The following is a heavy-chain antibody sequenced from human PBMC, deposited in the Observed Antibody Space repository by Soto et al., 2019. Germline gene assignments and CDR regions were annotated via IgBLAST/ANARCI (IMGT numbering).Heavy chain of an antibody. J-gene: IGHJ4*02. CDR1: GFTFSSYG. Sequence: GGSLRLSCAASGFTFSSYGMHWVRQAPGKGLEWVAVISYDGSNKYYADSVKGRFTISRDNSKNTLYLQMNGLRAEDTAVYYCAKEGIAVAGLRTLIDYWGQGTLVTVSS. CDR2: ISYDGSNK. V-gene: IGHV3-30*18. D-gene: IGHD6-19*01. CDR3: AKEGIAVAGLRTLIDY.